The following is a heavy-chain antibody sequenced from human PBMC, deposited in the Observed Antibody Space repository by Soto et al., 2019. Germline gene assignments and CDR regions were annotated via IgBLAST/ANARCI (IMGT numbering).Heavy chain of an antibody. CDR1: GGTFTNYN. Sequence: QVQLVQSGAEVKKPGSSVKVSCKTSGGTFTNYNFHWVRQAPGQGLEWLGGVTPTYGSSNYAQRFQGRVNITADKSTRTAYIELSSLRSDDTAVYYCARGPRGWHPVEFVEYWGQGTLVIVSS. CDR3: ARGPRGWHPVEFVEY. CDR2: VTPTYGSS. J-gene: IGHJ4*02. V-gene: IGHV1-69*06.